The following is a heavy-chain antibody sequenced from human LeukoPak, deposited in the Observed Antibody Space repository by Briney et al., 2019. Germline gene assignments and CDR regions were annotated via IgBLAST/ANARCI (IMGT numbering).Heavy chain of an antibody. CDR3: ARAPSAGPPYYYYYYMDV. V-gene: IGHV4-39*07. CDR1: GGSISSGSFY. J-gene: IGHJ6*03. CDR2: IFYTGST. Sequence: PSETLSLTCTVSGGSISSGSFYWGWIRQPPGKGLEWIGTIFYTGSTYYNPSLESRVTIFVDTSKNQFSLKLTSVTAADTAVYYCARAPSAGPPYYYYYYMDVWGKGTTVTISS.